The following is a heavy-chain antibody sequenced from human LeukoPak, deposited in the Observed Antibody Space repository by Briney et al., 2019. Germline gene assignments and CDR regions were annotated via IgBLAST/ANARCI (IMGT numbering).Heavy chain of an antibody. Sequence: GGSLRLSCAPSGFTFNTFNMNWFRQAPGKGLEWVSTISGSGDYTYYADSVKGRFTISRDNSKNTLYLQMNSLGAEDTAVYYCAKGAYDYIEMGYFDYWGQGTLVTVSS. CDR2: ISGSGDYT. CDR1: GFTFNTFN. J-gene: IGHJ4*02. V-gene: IGHV3-23*01. CDR3: AKGAYDYIEMGYFDY. D-gene: IGHD5-12*01.